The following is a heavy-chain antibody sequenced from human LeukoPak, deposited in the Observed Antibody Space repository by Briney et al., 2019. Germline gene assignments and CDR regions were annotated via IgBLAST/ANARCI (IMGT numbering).Heavy chain of an antibody. V-gene: IGHV6-1*01. D-gene: IGHD6-19*01. Sequence: SQTLSLTCAISGDSVSINSAAWNWIRQSPSRGLEWLGRTYQRSKWYNDYEVSVKSRITINPDISKNQFSLQLNSVTPEDTAVYYCARSPSPYSSGWYFDYWGQGTLVTVPS. CDR3: ARSPSPYSSGWYFDY. CDR1: GDSVSINSAA. CDR2: TYQRSKWYN. J-gene: IGHJ4*02.